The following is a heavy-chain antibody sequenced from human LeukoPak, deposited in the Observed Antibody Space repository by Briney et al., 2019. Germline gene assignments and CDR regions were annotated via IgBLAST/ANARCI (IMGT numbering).Heavy chain of an antibody. CDR3: VRHLSDITSRPNY. Sequence: GESLKISCKGSGYSFTSYWIGWVRQMPGKGLEWMGIIYPGDSDTRYSPSFQGQVTISADKSIRTAYLQWNSLKASDTAIYYCVRHLSDITSRPNYWGPGTLITVAS. J-gene: IGHJ4*02. CDR1: GYSFTSYW. D-gene: IGHD2-2*01. CDR2: IYPGDSDT. V-gene: IGHV5-51*01.